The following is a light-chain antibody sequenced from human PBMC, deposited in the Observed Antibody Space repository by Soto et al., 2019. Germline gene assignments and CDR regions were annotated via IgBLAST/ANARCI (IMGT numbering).Light chain of an antibody. CDR1: QSVLSSSNNKNY. Sequence: DIVMTQSPDSLAVSLGERATINCKSSQSVLSSSNNKNYLAWYQQKSGQPPKLLIYWASTRESGVPDRFSGSGTGTDFSLTISSLQAEDVAVYYCHQYHSSPWTFGQATKVEIK. CDR2: WAS. CDR3: HQYHSSPWT. V-gene: IGKV4-1*01. J-gene: IGKJ1*01.